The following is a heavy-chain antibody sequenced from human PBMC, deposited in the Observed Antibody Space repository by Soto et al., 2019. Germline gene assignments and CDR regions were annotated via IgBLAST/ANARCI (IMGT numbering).Heavy chain of an antibody. CDR3: ARGDYDSSGSKNY. V-gene: IGHV1-2*07. CDR2: INPNSGGT. J-gene: IGHJ4*01. Sequence: QVQLVQSGAEVKKPGASVKVSCKASGYTFTGYYMHWVRQPPGQGLERMGWINPNSGGTNYAHQIEGRLTMTRNASISTAYMELSRLRSDDRAVYYCARGDYDSSGSKNYWGQGTLVTVSS. D-gene: IGHD3-22*01. CDR1: GYTFTGYY.